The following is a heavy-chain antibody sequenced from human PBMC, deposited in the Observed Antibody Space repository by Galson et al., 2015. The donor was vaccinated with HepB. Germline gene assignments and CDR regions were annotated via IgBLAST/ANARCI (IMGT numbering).Heavy chain of an antibody. J-gene: IGHJ6*02. CDR2: ISYDGSNK. D-gene: IGHD3-9*01. CDR1: GFTFSSYA. Sequence: SLRLSCAASGFTFSSYAMHWVRQAPGKGLEWVAVISYDGSNKYYADSVKGRFTISRDNSKNTLYLQMNSLRAEDTAVYYCARGGQGYDILTGYSVYYYYYGMDVWGQGTTVTVSS. CDR3: ARGGQGYDILTGYSVYYYYYGMDV. V-gene: IGHV3-30-3*01.